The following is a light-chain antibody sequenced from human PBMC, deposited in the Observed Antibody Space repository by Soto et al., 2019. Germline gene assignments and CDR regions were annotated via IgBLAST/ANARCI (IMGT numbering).Light chain of an antibody. CDR2: KAS. CDR3: QQYDSYPRT. J-gene: IGKJ1*01. V-gene: IGKV1-5*03. CDR1: QSISTW. Sequence: DIQMTQSPSTLSASVGDRVTITCRASQSISTWLAWYQQKPGKAPNLLIYKASSLESGVPSRFSGSGSGAEFTLTINSLQPDDFANYYCQQYDSYPRTFGQGTKVEIK.